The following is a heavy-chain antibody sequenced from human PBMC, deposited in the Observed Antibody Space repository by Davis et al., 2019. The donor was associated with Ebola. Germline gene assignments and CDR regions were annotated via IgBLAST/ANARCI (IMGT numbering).Heavy chain of an antibody. J-gene: IGHJ4*02. D-gene: IGHD1-14*01. V-gene: IGHV3-23*01. CDR2: ISGSGGST. CDR3: AKGPTQHLATTFDY. Sequence: GESLKISCAASGFTFSSYAMSWVRQAPGKGLEWVSAISGSGGSTYYADSVKGRFTISRDNSKNTLYLQMNSLRAEDTAVYYCAKGPTQHLATTFDYWGQGTLVTVSS. CDR1: GFTFSSYA.